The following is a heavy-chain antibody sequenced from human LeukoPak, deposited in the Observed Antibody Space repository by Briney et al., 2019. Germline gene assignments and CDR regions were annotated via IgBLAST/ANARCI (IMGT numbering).Heavy chain of an antibody. J-gene: IGHJ6*02. D-gene: IGHD6-19*01. V-gene: IGHV1-8*01. Sequence: ASVKVSCKASGYTFTSYDINWVRQATGQGLEWMGWMNPNSGNAGYAQKFQGRVTMTRNTSISTAYMELSSLRSEDTAVYYCARDAVAGYYYYGMDVWGRGTTVTVSS. CDR3: ARDAVAGYYYYGMDV. CDR2: MNPNSGNA. CDR1: GYTFTSYD.